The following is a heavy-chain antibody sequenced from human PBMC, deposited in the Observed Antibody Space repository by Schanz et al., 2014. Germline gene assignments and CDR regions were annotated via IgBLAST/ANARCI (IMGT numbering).Heavy chain of an antibody. CDR3: ARQPGRITVSGVVSNWFDP. J-gene: IGHJ5*02. V-gene: IGHV3-21*04. CDR2: ISSSGSSI. CDR1: GFTVSNSY. Sequence: DVQLVDSGGGLVQPGGSLRLSCAASGFTVSNSYIHWVRQAPGKGLEWVSSISSSGSSIYYADSVKGRFTISRDNSKNTLYLQMNSLRVEDTAVYYCARQPGRITVSGVVSNWFDPWGQGTLITVSS. D-gene: IGHD3-3*01.